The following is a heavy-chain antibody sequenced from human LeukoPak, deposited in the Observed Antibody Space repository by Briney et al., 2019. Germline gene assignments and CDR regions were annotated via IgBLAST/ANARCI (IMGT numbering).Heavy chain of an antibody. CDR2: IRGSGGST. CDR1: GFTFSSYA. CDR3: AKLSEGSGSYYFDY. V-gene: IGHV3-23*01. J-gene: IGHJ4*02. Sequence: PGGSLRLSCAASGFTFSSYAMSWVRQAPGKGLEWVSAIRGSGGSTYYADSVKGRFTISRDNSKNTLYLQMNSLRAEDTAVYYCAKLSEGSGSYYFDYWGQGTLVTVSS. D-gene: IGHD1-26*01.